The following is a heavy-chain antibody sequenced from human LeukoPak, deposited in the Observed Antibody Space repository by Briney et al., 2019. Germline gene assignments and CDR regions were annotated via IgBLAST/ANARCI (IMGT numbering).Heavy chain of an antibody. V-gene: IGHV4-31*03. CDR2: IYYSGST. D-gene: IGHD3-22*01. CDR3: ARVWSSGYSDY. CDR1: GGSISSGGYY. Sequence: SETLSLTCTVSGGSISSGGYYWSWIRQHPGKGLEWIGYIYYSGSTYYNPSLKSRVTISVDTSKNQFSLKLSSVTAADTAVYYCARVWSSGYSDYWGQGTLVTVSS. J-gene: IGHJ4*02.